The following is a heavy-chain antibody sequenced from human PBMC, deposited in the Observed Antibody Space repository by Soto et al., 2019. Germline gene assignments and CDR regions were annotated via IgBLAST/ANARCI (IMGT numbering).Heavy chain of an antibody. J-gene: IGHJ5*02. CDR2: IYYSGST. CDR3: ARDNECSGGSCYAKGFDP. Sequence: PSETLSLTCTVSGGSISSYYWSWIRQPPGKGLEWIGYIYYSGSTNYNPSLKSRVTISVDTSKNQFSLKLSSVTAADTAVYYCARDNECSGGSCYAKGFDPWGEGTLVTVSS. D-gene: IGHD2-15*01. CDR1: GGSISSYY. V-gene: IGHV4-59*01.